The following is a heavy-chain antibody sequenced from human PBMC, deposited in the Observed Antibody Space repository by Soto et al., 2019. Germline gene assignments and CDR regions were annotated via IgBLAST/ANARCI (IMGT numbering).Heavy chain of an antibody. CDR1: GFTFSSYA. D-gene: IGHD1-26*01. CDR2: ISGSGGST. Sequence: GGSLRLSCAASGFTFSSYAMSWVRQAPGKGLEWVSAISGSGGSTYYADSVKGQFTISRDNSKNTLYLQMNSLRAEDTAVYYCAKAISRAEWELQFWGQGTLVTVSS. V-gene: IGHV3-23*01. J-gene: IGHJ4*02. CDR3: AKAISRAEWELQF.